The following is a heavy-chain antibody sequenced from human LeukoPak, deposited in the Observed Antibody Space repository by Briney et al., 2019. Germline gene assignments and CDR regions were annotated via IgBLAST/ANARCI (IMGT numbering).Heavy chain of an antibody. D-gene: IGHD6-13*01. J-gene: IGHJ4*02. Sequence: SETLSLTCTVSGDSISSSSYYWSWIRQPPGKGLEWIGEINHSGSTNYNPSLKSRVTISVDTSKNQFSLKLSSVTAADTSVYYCARRPLGIAAAGAQDYWGQGTLVTVSS. CDR2: INHSGST. CDR3: ARRPLGIAAAGAQDY. CDR1: GDSISSSSYY. V-gene: IGHV4-39*07.